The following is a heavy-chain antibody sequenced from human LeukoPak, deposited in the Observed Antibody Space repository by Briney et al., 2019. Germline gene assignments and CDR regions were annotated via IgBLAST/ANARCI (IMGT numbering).Heavy chain of an antibody. D-gene: IGHD3-22*01. V-gene: IGHV1-24*01. Sequence: GASVKVSCKVSGYTLTELSMHWVRQAPGKGLEWMGGFDPEDGETIYAQKFQGRVTITTDESTSTAYMELSSLRSEDTAVYYCARVDLVVITPVGAFDIWGQGTMVTVSS. CDR2: FDPEDGET. CDR3: ARVDLVVITPVGAFDI. J-gene: IGHJ3*02. CDR1: GYTLTELS.